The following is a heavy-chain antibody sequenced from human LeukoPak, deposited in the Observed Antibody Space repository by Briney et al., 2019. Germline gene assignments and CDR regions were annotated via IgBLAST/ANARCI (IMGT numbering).Heavy chain of an antibody. CDR3: ARDMAVAGLDY. Sequence: ASVKVSCKASGYTFTGYYMHWVRQAPGQRLEWMGWINAGNGNTKYSQKFQGRVTITRDTSASTAYMELSSLRSEDTAVYYCARDMAVAGLDYWGQGTLVTVSS. CDR2: INAGNGNT. J-gene: IGHJ4*02. D-gene: IGHD6-19*01. V-gene: IGHV1-3*01. CDR1: GYTFTGYY.